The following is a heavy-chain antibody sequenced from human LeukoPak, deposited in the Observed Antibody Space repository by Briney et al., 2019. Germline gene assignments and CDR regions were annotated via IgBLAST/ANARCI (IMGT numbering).Heavy chain of an antibody. V-gene: IGHV4-34*01. J-gene: IGHJ5*02. CDR1: GGSFRDYY. CDR2: INHDGST. Sequence: SETLSLTCAVYGGSFRDYYWSLIRQPPGKGLEWIGEINHDGSTNYNPSLKSRVTMSIDASKSQFFLTLTPVTAADTAVYYCARERAYSNFVNWFDTWGQGTLVTVSS. CDR3: ARERAYSNFVNWFDT. D-gene: IGHD2/OR15-2a*01.